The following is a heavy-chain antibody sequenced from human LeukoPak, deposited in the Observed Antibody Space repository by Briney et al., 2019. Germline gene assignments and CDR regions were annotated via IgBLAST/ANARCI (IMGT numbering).Heavy chain of an antibody. J-gene: IGHJ6*03. CDR3: ARAGIVGATTVYYYYYMDV. D-gene: IGHD1-26*01. V-gene: IGHV3-21*04. Sequence: GSLRLSCAASGFPFSSYAMSWVRQAPGKGLEWVSSISSSSSYIYYADSVKGRFTISRDNAKNSLYLQMNSLRAEDTALYYCARAGIVGATTVYYYYYMDVWGKGTTVTVSS. CDR1: GFPFSSYA. CDR2: ISSSSSYI.